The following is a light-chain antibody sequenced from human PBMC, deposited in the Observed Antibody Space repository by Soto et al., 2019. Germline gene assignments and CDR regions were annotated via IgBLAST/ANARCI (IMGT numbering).Light chain of an antibody. V-gene: IGKV3-20*01. Sequence: ENVLTQSPGTLSLSPGERATLSCRASQSVSSSYLTWYQHKPCQAPRLLIYGASSRATDIPDRFSGSGSGTDFTLTISRLEPEDFAVYYCQQYDSSPVTFGQGTKLEIK. CDR2: GAS. CDR1: QSVSSSY. J-gene: IGKJ2*01. CDR3: QQYDSSPVT.